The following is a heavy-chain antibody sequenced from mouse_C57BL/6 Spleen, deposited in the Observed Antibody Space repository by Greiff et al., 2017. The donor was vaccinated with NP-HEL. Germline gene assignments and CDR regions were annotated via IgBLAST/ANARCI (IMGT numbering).Heavy chain of an antibody. Sequence: EVHLVESGGGLVQPGGSLSLSCAASGFTFTDYYMSWVRQPPGKALEWLGFIRNKANGYTTEYSASVKGRFTISRDNSQSILYLQMNALRAEDSATYYCASRNLRGAMDYWGQGTSVTVSS. D-gene: IGHD2-1*01. CDR3: ASRNLRGAMDY. J-gene: IGHJ4*01. CDR2: IRNKANGYTT. CDR1: GFTFTDYY. V-gene: IGHV7-3*01.